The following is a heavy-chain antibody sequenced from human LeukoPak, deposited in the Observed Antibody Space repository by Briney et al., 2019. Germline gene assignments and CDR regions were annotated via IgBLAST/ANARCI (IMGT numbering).Heavy chain of an antibody. CDR3: AKDRDPYDYGSGSYYNGVFDY. Sequence: GGSLRLSCAASDFSFSNYAMSWVRQAPGKGLEWVSAVSNRGGSTYYADSVKGRFTISRDNSKNTLYLQMNSLRAEGTAVYYCAKDRDPYDYGSGSYYNGVFDYWGQGTLVTVSS. CDR2: VSNRGGST. J-gene: IGHJ4*02. V-gene: IGHV3-23*01. D-gene: IGHD3-10*01. CDR1: DFSFSNYA.